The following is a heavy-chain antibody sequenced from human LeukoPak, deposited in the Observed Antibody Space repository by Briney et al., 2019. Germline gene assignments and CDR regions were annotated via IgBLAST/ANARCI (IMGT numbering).Heavy chain of an antibody. CDR2: INSDGSST. Sequence: GGSLRLSCAASGFTFNRYWMHWVRQVPGKGLVWVSRINSDGSSTTYADSVKGRFTISRNNARNTLYLQMNSLRAEDTAVYYCARGRGTIYMFDYWGQGTLVTVSS. CDR3: ARGRGTIYMFDY. CDR1: GFTFNRYW. J-gene: IGHJ4*02. D-gene: IGHD2/OR15-2a*01. V-gene: IGHV3-74*01.